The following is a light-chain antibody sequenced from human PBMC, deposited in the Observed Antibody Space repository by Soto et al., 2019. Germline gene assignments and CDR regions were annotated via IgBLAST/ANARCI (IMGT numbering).Light chain of an antibody. Sequence: IHMAQSPSCVSSSLGDRVTISCQASQGISRSLAWYQQKPGKAPKLLIYAASSLQSGVPSRFSGSGFGTDFTLTISSLQPEDSAIYYCQQADNFPITFGQGTRLEIK. J-gene: IGKJ5*01. CDR1: QGISRS. V-gene: IGKV1D-12*01. CDR3: QQADNFPIT. CDR2: AAS.